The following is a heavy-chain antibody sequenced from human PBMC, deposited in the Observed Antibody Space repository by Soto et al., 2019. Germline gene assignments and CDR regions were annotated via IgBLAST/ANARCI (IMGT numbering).Heavy chain of an antibody. CDR1: GGSISSGGYS. V-gene: IGHV4-30-2*01. Sequence: SETLSLTXAVSGGSISSGGYSWSWIRQPPGKGLEWIGYIYHSGSTYYNPSLKSRVTISVDRSKNQFSLKLSSVTAADTAVYYCARTYCGGDCSWFDPWGQGTLVTVSS. J-gene: IGHJ5*02. CDR2: IYHSGST. CDR3: ARTYCGGDCSWFDP. D-gene: IGHD2-21*02.